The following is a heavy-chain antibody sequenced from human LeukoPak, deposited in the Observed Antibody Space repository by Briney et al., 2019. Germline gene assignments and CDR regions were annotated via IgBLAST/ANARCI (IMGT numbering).Heavy chain of an antibody. D-gene: IGHD6-6*01. CDR1: GYSIRNGDY. CDR3: ARNSSSGFFDY. V-gene: IGHV4-38-2*01. J-gene: IGHJ4*02. Sequence: SETPSLTCVVSGYSIRNGDYWGWIRQSPGKGLEWIASMYNSVSIHYNPSLKSRVTILVDTSKNEFSLKMRSVTAADTAVYYCARNSSSGFFDYWGQGTLATVSS. CDR2: MYNSVSI.